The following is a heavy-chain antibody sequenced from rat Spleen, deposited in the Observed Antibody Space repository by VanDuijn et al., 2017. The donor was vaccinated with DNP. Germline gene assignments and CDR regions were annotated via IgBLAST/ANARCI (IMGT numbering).Heavy chain of an antibody. V-gene: IGHV5-25*01. J-gene: IGHJ1*01. CDR3: KRQINYGGYWYVDF. D-gene: IGHD1-11*01. Sequence: EVQLVASGGGLVEPGRSLKLSCAASGFTFSDYYMAWVRQAPTKGLEWVASISNSGASTYYRDSGQGRFTISRENAKSNLYLQMDSLRSEDTATYYCKRQINYGGYWYVDFWGPGTMVTVSS. CDR1: GFTFSDYY. CDR2: ISNSGAST.